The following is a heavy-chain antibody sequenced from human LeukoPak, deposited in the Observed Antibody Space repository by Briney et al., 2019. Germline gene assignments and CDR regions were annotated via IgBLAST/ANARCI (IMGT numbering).Heavy chain of an antibody. CDR1: GSTFTTYD. Sequence: GASVKVSCKASGSTFTTYDINWVRQATGQGLEWMGWMNPKSGYTGYAQKFQGRVTMTRDTSISTAYMEVSSLRSEDTAVYYCERVAGSIDYWGQGTLVTVSS. J-gene: IGHJ4*02. CDR2: MNPKSGYT. D-gene: IGHD1-26*01. V-gene: IGHV1-8*01. CDR3: ERVAGSIDY.